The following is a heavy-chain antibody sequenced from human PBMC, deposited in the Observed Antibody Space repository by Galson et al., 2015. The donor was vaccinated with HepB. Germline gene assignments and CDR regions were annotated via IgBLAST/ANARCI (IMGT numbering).Heavy chain of an antibody. D-gene: IGHD1-26*01. J-gene: IGHJ3*02. CDR2: IIPIFGTA. Sequence: SVKVSCKASGGTFSSYAISWVRQAPGQGLEWMGGIIPIFGTANYAQKFQGRVTITADESTSTAYMELSSLRSEDTAVYYCARDLGVGATGGHAFDIWGQGTMVTVSS. CDR3: ARDLGVGATGGHAFDI. V-gene: IGHV1-69*13. CDR1: GGTFSSYA.